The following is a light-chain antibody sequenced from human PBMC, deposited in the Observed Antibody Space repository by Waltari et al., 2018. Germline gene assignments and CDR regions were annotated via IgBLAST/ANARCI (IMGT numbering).Light chain of an antibody. J-gene: IGKJ2*01. CDR2: DAS. CDR3: QHYNSFSHIYT. CDR1: QSISSY. Sequence: DIQMTQSPSSLSASVGDRVTITCRASQSISSYLNWYQQKPGKAPNVLIYDASTLESGVPSRFSGSGSGTEFTLTINSLQPDDFATYYCQHYNSFSHIYTFGQGTKLEI. V-gene: IGKV1-5*01.